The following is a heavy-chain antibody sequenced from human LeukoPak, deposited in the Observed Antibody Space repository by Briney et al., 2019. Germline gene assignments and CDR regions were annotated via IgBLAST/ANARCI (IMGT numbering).Heavy chain of an antibody. Sequence: GRSLRLSCAASGFTFDDYAMHWVRQAPGKGLEWVSGISWNSGSIGYADSVKGRFTISRDNAKNSLYLQMNSLRAEDTALYYCAKDRVLLWFGESYDYWGQGTLVTVSS. CDR2: ISWNSGSI. J-gene: IGHJ4*02. CDR3: AKDRVLLWFGESYDY. CDR1: GFTFDDYA. D-gene: IGHD3-10*01. V-gene: IGHV3-9*01.